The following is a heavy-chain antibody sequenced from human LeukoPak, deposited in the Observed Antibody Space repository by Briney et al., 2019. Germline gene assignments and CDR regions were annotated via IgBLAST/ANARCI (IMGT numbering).Heavy chain of an antibody. CDR3: AGGMPTSSPRSSELYYFDY. Sequence: SETLSLTCTVSGGSISSYYWSWIRQPPGEGLEWIGYIYYSGSTNYNPSPKSRVTTSVDTSKNHFSLKLSPVPPADTAVSYCAGGMPTSSPRSSELYYFDYWGQGTLVTVSS. CDR2: IYYSGST. D-gene: IGHD6-19*01. V-gene: IGHV4-59*01. CDR1: GGSISSYY. J-gene: IGHJ4*02.